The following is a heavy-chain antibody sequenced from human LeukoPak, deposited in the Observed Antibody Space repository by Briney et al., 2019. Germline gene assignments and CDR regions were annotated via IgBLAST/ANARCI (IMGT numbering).Heavy chain of an antibody. CDR3: ATSLGDIVVVPAAIGALTYNWFDP. D-gene: IGHD2-2*01. J-gene: IGHJ5*02. CDR1: GYTFTSYG. Sequence: ASVKVSCKASGYTFTSYGISWVRQAPGQGLEWMGWISAYNGNTNYAQKLQGRVTMTRDTSTSTVYMELSSLRSEDSAVYYCATSLGDIVVVPAAIGALTYNWFDPWGQGTLVTVSS. CDR2: ISAYNGNT. V-gene: IGHV1-18*01.